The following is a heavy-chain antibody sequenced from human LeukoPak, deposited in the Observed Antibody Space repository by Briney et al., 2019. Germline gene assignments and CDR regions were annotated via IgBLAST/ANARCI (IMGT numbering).Heavy chain of an antibody. CDR1: GGSISSYY. CDR3: ARGLTYYFDSSGYYVTDAFDI. D-gene: IGHD3-22*01. V-gene: IGHV4-59*01. CDR2: TYYSGST. J-gene: IGHJ3*02. Sequence: KSSETLSLTCTVSGGSISSYYWSWIRQPPGKGLEWIGYTYYSGSTNYNPSLKSRVTISVDTSKNQFSLKLTSVTAADTAVYYCARGLTYYFDSSGYYVTDAFDIWGQGTMVTVSS.